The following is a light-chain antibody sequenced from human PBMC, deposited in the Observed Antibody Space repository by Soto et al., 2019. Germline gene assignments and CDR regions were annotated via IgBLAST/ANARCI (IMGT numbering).Light chain of an antibody. Sequence: QSALTQPPSASGSPGQSVTISCTGTSGDVGGYDYVSWYQQHPGKAPKLMIYEVTKRPLGVPDRFSGSKSGNTASLTVSGLQAEDEADYYCASYTTDTTRLFGTGTKLTVL. CDR2: EVT. V-gene: IGLV2-8*01. J-gene: IGLJ1*01. CDR1: SGDVGGYDY. CDR3: ASYTTDTTRL.